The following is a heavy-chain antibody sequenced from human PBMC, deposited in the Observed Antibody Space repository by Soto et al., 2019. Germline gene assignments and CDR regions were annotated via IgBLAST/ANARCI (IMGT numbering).Heavy chain of an antibody. J-gene: IGHJ6*02. Sequence: SLKISCKGSGYSFTSYWISWVRQMPGKGLEWMGRIDPSDSYTNYSPSFQGHVTISAGKSISTAYLQWSSLKASDTAMYYCARGTVTPYYYYGMDVWGQGTTVTVSS. CDR3: ARGTVTPYYYYGMDV. CDR1: GYSFTSYW. D-gene: IGHD4-4*01. V-gene: IGHV5-10-1*01. CDR2: IDPSDSYT.